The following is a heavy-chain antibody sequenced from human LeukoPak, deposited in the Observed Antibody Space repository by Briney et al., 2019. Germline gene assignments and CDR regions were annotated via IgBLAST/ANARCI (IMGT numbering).Heavy chain of an antibody. J-gene: IGHJ4*02. Sequence: SQTLSLTCAISGDSVSSNSAAWNWIRQSPSRGLEWLGRTYYRSKWYNDYAVSVKSRITINPDTSKNQFSLKLSSVTAADTAVYYCASYSSGWSRVDYWGQGTLVTVSS. CDR1: GDSVSSNSAA. V-gene: IGHV6-1*01. CDR2: TYYRSKWYN. CDR3: ASYSSGWSRVDY. D-gene: IGHD6-19*01.